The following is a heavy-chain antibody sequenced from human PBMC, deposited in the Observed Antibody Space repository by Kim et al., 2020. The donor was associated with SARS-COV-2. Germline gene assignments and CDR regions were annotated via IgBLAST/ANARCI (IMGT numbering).Heavy chain of an antibody. V-gene: IGHV3-66*02. D-gene: IGHD3-3*02. J-gene: IGHJ4*02. CDR2: IDTDGTT. CDR3: ARTLATSHDDF. CDR1: GFNFNTNY. Sequence: GGSLRLSCTASGFNFNTNYMTWVRQAPGKGLDWVSLIDTDGTTYYADSVKGRFTISRHNSKNTVFLQMDSLIAEDPAVYFCARTLATSHDDFCGQGTLVTVSS.